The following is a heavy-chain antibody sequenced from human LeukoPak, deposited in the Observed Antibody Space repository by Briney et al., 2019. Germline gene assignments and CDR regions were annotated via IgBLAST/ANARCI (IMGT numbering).Heavy chain of an antibody. V-gene: IGHV4-39*01. Sequence: SETLSLTCTVSGGSISSSSYYWGWIRQPPGKGLEWIGSIFYSGSTYYNPSLKSRVTISLDTSKNQFSLKLSSVTAADTAVYYCASPLRFLEWLPHYWGQGTLVTVSS. J-gene: IGHJ4*02. D-gene: IGHD3-3*01. CDR3: ASPLRFLEWLPHY. CDR1: GGSISSSSYY. CDR2: IFYSGST.